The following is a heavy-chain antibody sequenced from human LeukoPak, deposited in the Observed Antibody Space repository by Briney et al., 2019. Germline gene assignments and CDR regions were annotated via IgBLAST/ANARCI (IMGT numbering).Heavy chain of an antibody. CDR3: ARGWEYYDYVWGSYRKGYFDY. J-gene: IGHJ4*02. V-gene: IGHV3-7*01. CDR2: IKQDGSAK. CDR1: GFTFNRYW. Sequence: GGSLRLSCAASGFTFNRYWMSWVRQAPGKELQWVANIKQDGSAKYYVDSVKGRFTISRDNAKNSLYLQMNSLRAEDTAVYYCARGWEYYDYVWGSYRKGYFDYWGQGTLVTVSS. D-gene: IGHD3-16*02.